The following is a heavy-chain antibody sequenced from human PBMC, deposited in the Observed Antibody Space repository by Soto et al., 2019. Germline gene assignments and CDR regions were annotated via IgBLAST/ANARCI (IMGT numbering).Heavy chain of an antibody. J-gene: IGHJ4*02. Sequence: SETLSLTCTVSGGSSRGYYWSWIRQPPGKGLEWIGYIYYSGSSNYNPSLKSRVTISVDTSKNQFSLRLSSVTAADTAVYYCASYTGAVYVLWGQGTLVTVSS. CDR2: IYYSGSS. V-gene: IGHV4-59*01. CDR3: ASYTGAVYVL. CDR1: GGSSRGYY. D-gene: IGHD3-16*01.